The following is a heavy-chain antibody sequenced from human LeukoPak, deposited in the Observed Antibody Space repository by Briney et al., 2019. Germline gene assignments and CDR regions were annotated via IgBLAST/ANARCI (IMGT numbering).Heavy chain of an antibody. CDR3: ARVSYDVLTGGTDV. CDR1: GGSTSSGDYY. Sequence: SETLSLTCTVSGGSTSSGDYYWSWIRQPAGKGLEWIGYIYYSGNAYYNPSLKSRVTISVDTSKNQFSLKVRSVTAADTAVYYCARVSYDVLTGGTDVWGQGTTVAVSS. V-gene: IGHV4-31*03. CDR2: IYYSGNA. J-gene: IGHJ6*02. D-gene: IGHD3-9*01.